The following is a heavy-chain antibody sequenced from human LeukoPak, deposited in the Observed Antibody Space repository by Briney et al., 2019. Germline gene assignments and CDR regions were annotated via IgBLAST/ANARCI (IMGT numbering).Heavy chain of an antibody. V-gene: IGHV3-23*01. J-gene: IGHJ3*02. Sequence: PGGSLRLSCAASGFTFSSYGMSWIRQAPGKGLEWIAAIAGSGSTTYYADSVKGRFTISRDNSKNTLFLQMNSLRAEDTAVYYWAKQQGSGWAFDIWGEGTMVTVSA. CDR1: GFTFSSYG. CDR2: IAGSGSTT. D-gene: IGHD6-19*01. CDR3: AKQQGSGWAFDI.